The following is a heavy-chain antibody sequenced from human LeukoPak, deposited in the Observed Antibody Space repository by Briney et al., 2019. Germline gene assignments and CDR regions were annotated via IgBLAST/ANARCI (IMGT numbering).Heavy chain of an antibody. D-gene: IGHD4-17*01. J-gene: IGHJ4*02. CDR3: ARDPVATVTTAFDY. CDR2: ISYDGSNK. Sequence: PGRCLRLSCAASGFTFSSHAMHWVRQAPGKGLEWVAVISYDGSNKYYADSVKGRFTISRDNSKNTLNLQMNSLTAEDTAVYYCARDPVATVTTAFDYWGQGTLVTVSS. V-gene: IGHV3-30-3*01. CDR1: GFTFSSHA.